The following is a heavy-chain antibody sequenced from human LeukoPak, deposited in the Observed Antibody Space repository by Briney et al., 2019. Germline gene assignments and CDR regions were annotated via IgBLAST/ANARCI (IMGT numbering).Heavy chain of an antibody. J-gene: IGHJ6*02. CDR3: ARDRRNDYNYYGMDV. CDR2: ISYSGSTI. D-gene: IGHD1-1*01. V-gene: IGHV3-48*04. Sequence: PGRSLRLSCAASGFTFSSYGMHWVRQAPGKGLEWVSYISYSGSTIYYADSVKGRFTISRDNARNSLYLQMNSLRAEDTAVYHCARDRRNDYNYYGMDVWGQGTTVTVSS. CDR1: GFTFSSYG.